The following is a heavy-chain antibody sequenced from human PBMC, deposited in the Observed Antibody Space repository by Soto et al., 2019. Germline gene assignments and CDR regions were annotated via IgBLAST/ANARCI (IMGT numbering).Heavy chain of an antibody. Sequence: GGSLRLSCAASGFTFSSYAMSWVRQAPGKGLEWVSAISGSGGSTYYADSVKGRFTISRDNSKNTLYMQMNSLRAEDTAVYYCAKARAQYYDFWSGYPVDYWGQGT. CDR2: ISGSGGST. D-gene: IGHD3-3*01. V-gene: IGHV3-23*01. J-gene: IGHJ4*02. CDR3: AKARAQYYDFWSGYPVDY. CDR1: GFTFSSYA.